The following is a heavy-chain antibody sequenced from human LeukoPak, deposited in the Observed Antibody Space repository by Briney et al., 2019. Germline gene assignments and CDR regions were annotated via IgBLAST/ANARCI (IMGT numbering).Heavy chain of an antibody. D-gene: IGHD6-13*01. CDR3: ARKPPRAGIDY. CDR1: GDSISNYY. J-gene: IGHJ4*02. CDR2: FDYSGST. Sequence: NHSETLSLTCSVSGDSISNYYWWSWIRQPPGKGLEWIGYFDYSGSTDYNPSLKGRVTISIDTSKNQFSLKLTSVTAADTAVYYCARKPPRAGIDYWGQGTLVTVSS. V-gene: IGHV4-59*01.